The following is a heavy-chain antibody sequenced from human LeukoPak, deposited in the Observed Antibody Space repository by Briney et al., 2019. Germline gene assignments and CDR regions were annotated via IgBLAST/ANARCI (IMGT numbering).Heavy chain of an antibody. V-gene: IGHV3-23*01. CDR3: AKDPEASGYANYFEH. Sequence: GGSLRLSCAASGFSFSSYAMSWVRQAPGKGLEWVSVSSGKGDITYYADSVKGRFTISRDNSKNTLFLQMNSLRAEDTAVYYCAKDPEASGYANYFEHWGQGTLVTVSS. CDR2: SSGKGDIT. D-gene: IGHD2-2*01. J-gene: IGHJ4*02. CDR1: GFSFSSYA.